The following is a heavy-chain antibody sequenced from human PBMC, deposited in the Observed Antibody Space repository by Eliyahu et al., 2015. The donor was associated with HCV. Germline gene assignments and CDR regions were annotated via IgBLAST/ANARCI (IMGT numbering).Heavy chain of an antibody. D-gene: IGHD5-12*01. J-gene: IGHJ5*02. CDR1: GXTFNXYW. V-gene: IGHV3-7*03. CDR2: IKQDGSEK. CDR3: ARTISATPGFS. Sequence: EVQLVESGGXLVQPGGSLXLSXAAXGXTFNXYWMSWVRQAPGKGLGWVANIKQDGSEKYYVDSLKGRFTISRDNAKNSLYLQMNSLRAEDTAVYYCARTISATPGFSWGQGTLVTVSS.